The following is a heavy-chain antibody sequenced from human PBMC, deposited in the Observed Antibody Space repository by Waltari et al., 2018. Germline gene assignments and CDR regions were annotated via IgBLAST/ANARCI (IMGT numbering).Heavy chain of an antibody. CDR2: ISSSSSYI. V-gene: IGHV3-21*03. CDR1: GFTFSRYS. J-gene: IGHJ4*02. Sequence: EVQLVESGGGLVKPGGSLRLSCAASGFTFSRYSMNWVRQAPGKGLEWVSSISSSSSYIYYADSAKGRFTISRDNAKNSLYLQMNSLRAEDTAVYYCARANSDVGPKEVFPDYWGQGTLVTVSS. D-gene: IGHD1-26*01. CDR3: ARANSDVGPKEVFPDY.